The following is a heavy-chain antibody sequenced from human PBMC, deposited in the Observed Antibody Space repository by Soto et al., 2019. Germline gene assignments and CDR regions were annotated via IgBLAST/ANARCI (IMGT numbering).Heavy chain of an antibody. CDR2: IYYSGST. D-gene: IGHD3-10*01. J-gene: IGHJ4*02. CDR3: ARGSLVRGVIAFDY. V-gene: IGHV4-59*01. CDR1: GGSISSYY. Sequence: PSETLSLTCTVSGGSISSYYWSWIRQPPGKGLEWIGYIYYSGSTNYNPSLKSRVTISVDTSKNQFSLKLSSVTAADTAVYYCARGSLVRGVIAFDYWGQGTLVTVSS.